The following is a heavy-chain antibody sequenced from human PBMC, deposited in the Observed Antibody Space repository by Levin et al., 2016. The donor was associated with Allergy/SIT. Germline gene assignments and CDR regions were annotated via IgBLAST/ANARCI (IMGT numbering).Heavy chain of an antibody. V-gene: IGHV4-59*01. J-gene: IGHJ6*02. D-gene: IGHD5-12*01. CDR3: ARAPKWPPHQYGMDV. CDR2: IYYSGST. Sequence: WIRQPPGKGLEWIGYIYYSGSTNYNPSLKSRVTISVDTSKNQFSLKLSSVTAADTAVYYCARAPKWPPHQYGMDVWGQGTTVTVSS.